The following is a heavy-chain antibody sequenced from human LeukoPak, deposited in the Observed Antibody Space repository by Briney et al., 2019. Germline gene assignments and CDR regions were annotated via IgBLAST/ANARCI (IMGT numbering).Heavy chain of an antibody. CDR3: ARVGARYCGGDCYAFDI. J-gene: IGHJ3*02. V-gene: IGHV4-59*01. D-gene: IGHD2-21*01. CDR1: GGSISSYY. Sequence: KPSETLSLACTVSGGSISSYYWSWFRQPPGKGLEWIGYIYYSGSTNYNPSLKSRVTISVDTSKNQFSLKLSSVTAADTAVYYCARVGARYCGGDCYAFDIWGQGTMVTVSS. CDR2: IYYSGST.